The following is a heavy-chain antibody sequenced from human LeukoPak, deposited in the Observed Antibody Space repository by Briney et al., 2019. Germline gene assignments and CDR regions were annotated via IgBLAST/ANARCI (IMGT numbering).Heavy chain of an antibody. CDR2: IYTSGST. V-gene: IGHV4-61*02. CDR1: GGSISNNNYY. CDR3: ARDRTIAAAGTYYHYGMDV. J-gene: IGHJ6*02. Sequence: SETLSLTCTVSGGSISNNNYYWSWIRQPAGKGLEWIGRIYTSGSTNYNPSLKSRVTMSVDTSKNQFSLKLSSVTAADTAVYYCARDRTIAAAGTYYHYGMDVWGQGTTVTVSS. D-gene: IGHD6-13*01.